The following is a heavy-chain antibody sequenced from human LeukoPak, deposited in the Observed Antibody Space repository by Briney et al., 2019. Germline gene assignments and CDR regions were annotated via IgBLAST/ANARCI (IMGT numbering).Heavy chain of an antibody. V-gene: IGHV3-21*01. CDR3: ARDRYDYVWGSYGY. CDR2: ISSSSSYI. D-gene: IGHD3-16*01. J-gene: IGHJ4*02. Sequence: GGSLRLSCAASGFTFSSYSMNWVRQAPGKGLEWVSSISSSSSYIYYADSVKGRFTISRDNAKNSLYLQMSSLRAEDTAVYYCARDRYDYVWGSYGYWGQGTLVTVSS. CDR1: GFTFSSYS.